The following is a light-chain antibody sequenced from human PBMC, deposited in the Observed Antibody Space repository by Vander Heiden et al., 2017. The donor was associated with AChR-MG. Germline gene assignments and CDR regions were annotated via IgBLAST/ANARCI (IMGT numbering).Light chain of an antibody. CDR2: EGS. J-gene: IGLJ2*01. Sequence: QSALTQPASVSGSPGQSITISCTGPSSDVGSYNLVSWYQQHPGKAPKLMIYEGSKRPSGVSNRFSGSKSGNTASLTISGLQAEDEADYYCCSYAGSSTSLVFGGGTKLTVL. CDR1: SSDVGSYNL. V-gene: IGLV2-23*01. CDR3: CSYAGSSTSLV.